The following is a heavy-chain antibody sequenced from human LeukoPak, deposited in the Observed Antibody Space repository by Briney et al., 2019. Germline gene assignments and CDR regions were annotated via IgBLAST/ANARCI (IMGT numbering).Heavy chain of an antibody. V-gene: IGHV1-2*02. CDR3: ARDIGSGWYVDFDY. D-gene: IGHD6-19*01. CDR1: GYTFTGYY. Sequence: ASVKVSCKASGYTFTGYYMYWVRQAPGQGLEWMGWINPNSGGTNYAQKFQGRVTMTRDTSISTAYMELSRLRSDDTAVYYCARDIGSGWYVDFDYWGQGTLVTVSS. J-gene: IGHJ4*02. CDR2: INPNSGGT.